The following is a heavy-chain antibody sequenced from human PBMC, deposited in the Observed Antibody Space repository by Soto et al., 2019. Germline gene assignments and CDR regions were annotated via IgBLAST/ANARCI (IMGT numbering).Heavy chain of an antibody. V-gene: IGHV3-15*07. D-gene: IGHD3-10*01. CDR3: TAGLLRSGGMDD. CDR2: IKGKTTGGTT. CDR1: GFTFANAW. Sequence: EVQLVESGGGLVKPGGSLRLSCAASGFTFANAWMNWVRQTPGNGLEWVGRIKGKTTGGTTDYPAPVKGTFTISRDDSKITLYLPLNSLQNEDTAVYDCTAGLLRSGGMDDWGQGTTVTVSS. J-gene: IGHJ6*02.